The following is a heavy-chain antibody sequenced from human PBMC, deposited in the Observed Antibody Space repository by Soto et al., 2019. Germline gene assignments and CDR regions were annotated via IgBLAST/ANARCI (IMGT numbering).Heavy chain of an antibody. V-gene: IGHV3-33*01. CDR1: GFTFRNYG. J-gene: IGHJ3*01. Sequence: QVQLVESGGGVVQPGRSLRLSCAASGFTFRNYGMHWVRQAPGKGLEWVAVIWYDGSNENYQDSVKGRFTISRDNSKXXXXXXXXXXXXXXTAVXXCXRDGLAYGAVYAFDLWGQGTMVTVSS. D-gene: IGHD4-17*01. CDR3: XRDGLAYGAVYAFDL. CDR2: IWYDGSNE.